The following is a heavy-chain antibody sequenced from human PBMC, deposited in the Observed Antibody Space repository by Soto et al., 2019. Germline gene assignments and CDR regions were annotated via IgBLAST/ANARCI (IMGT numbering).Heavy chain of an antibody. CDR3: ARANLLWFGELLSLDP. D-gene: IGHD3-10*01. CDR1: GGSFSGYY. V-gene: IGHV4-34*01. CDR2: INHSGST. J-gene: IGHJ5*02. Sequence: PSETLSLTCAVYGGSFSGYYWSWIRQPPGKGLEWIGEINHSGSTNYNPSLKSRVTISVDTSKNQFSLKLSSVTAADTAVYYCARANLLWFGELLSLDPWGQGTLVTVSS.